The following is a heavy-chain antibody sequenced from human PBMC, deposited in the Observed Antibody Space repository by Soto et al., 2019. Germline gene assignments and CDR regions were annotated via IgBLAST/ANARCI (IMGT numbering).Heavy chain of an antibody. CDR3: ARLYISSSSHLYYMDV. V-gene: IGHV1-3*01. CDR2: INAGNGNT. D-gene: IGHD6-13*01. CDR1: GYTFTSYA. Sequence: ASVKVSCKASGYTFTSYAMHWVRQAPGQRLEWMGWINAGNGNTKYSQKFQGRVTITRDTSASTAYMELSSLRSEDTAVYYCARLYISSSSHLYYMDVWCKGPTVTVSS. J-gene: IGHJ6*03.